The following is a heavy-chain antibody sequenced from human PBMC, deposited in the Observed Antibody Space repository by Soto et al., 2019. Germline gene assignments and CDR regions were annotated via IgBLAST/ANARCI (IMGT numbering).Heavy chain of an antibody. J-gene: IGHJ5*02. D-gene: IGHD6-19*01. CDR1: GFTFSSYA. CDR3: AKGAGGIAVAAIFDP. CDR2: ISGSGGST. Sequence: GESLKISCAASGFTFSSYAMSWVRQAPGKGLEWVSAISGSGGSTYYADSVKGRFTISRDNSKNTLYLQMNSLRAEDTAVYYCAKGAGGIAVAAIFDPWGQGTLVTVSS. V-gene: IGHV3-23*01.